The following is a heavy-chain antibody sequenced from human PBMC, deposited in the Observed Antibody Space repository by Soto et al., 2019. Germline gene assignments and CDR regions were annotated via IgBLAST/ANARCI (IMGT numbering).Heavy chain of an antibody. V-gene: IGHV6-1*01. D-gene: IGHD1-1*01. Sequence: QVQLQQSGPGLVKPSQTLSLTCAISGDSVSSNSAAWNWIRQSPSRGLEWLGRTYYRSKWYNDXXISVKRRITIXXDXSXXLVSRQLNAVTPEDTAMYYCGRQRSGGADYHGLDVWSQGTTVTVSS. CDR3: GRQRSGGADYHGLDV. CDR1: GDSVSSNSAA. CDR2: TYYRSKWYN. J-gene: IGHJ6*02.